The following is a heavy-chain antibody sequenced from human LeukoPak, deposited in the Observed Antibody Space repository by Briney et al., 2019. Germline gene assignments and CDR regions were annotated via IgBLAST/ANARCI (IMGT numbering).Heavy chain of an antibody. CDR2: IKQDGSEK. Sequence: GGSLRLSCAASGFTFSRHWMSWVRQAPGKGLVWVANIKQDGSEKYYVDSVKGRFTISRDNAKNSLYLQMNSLRAEDTAVYFCAREDFWTGYYTGMEFDYWGQGTLVTASS. J-gene: IGHJ4*02. V-gene: IGHV3-7*01. CDR1: GFTFSRHW. D-gene: IGHD3/OR15-3a*01. CDR3: AREDFWTGYYTGMEFDY.